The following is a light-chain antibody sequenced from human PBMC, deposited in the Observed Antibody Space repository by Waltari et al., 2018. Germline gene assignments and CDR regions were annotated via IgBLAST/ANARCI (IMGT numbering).Light chain of an antibody. V-gene: IGKV1-8*01. CDR3: QQYYSYPL. CDR1: QGISSY. CDR2: AAS. J-gene: IGKJ3*01. Sequence: AIRMTQSPSSLSASTGDRVTTTCRASQGISSYLAWYQQTPGKAPKLLIYAASTLQSGVPSRFSGSGSGTDFPLTISCLQSEDFATYYCQQYYSYPLFGPGTKVDIK.